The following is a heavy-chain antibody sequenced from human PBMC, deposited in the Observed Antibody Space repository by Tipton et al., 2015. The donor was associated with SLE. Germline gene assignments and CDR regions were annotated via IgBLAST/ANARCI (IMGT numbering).Heavy chain of an antibody. Sequence: TLSLTCTVSGASISNGRYYWGWIRQPPGKGLEWIGSIYYIGSNYNNPSLESRVTISVDTSKNQFSLKLSSVTAADTAVYYCARRGLQFNYFDYWGQGTRVTVSS. V-gene: IGHV4-39*07. J-gene: IGHJ4*02. CDR2: IYYIGSN. CDR3: ARRGLQFNYFDY. CDR1: GASISNGRYY. D-gene: IGHD4-11*01.